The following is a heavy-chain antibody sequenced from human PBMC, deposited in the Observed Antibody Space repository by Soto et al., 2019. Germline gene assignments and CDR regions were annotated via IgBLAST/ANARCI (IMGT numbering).Heavy chain of an antibody. CDR2: IYYSGST. V-gene: IGHV4-61*01. CDR1: GGSVSSGSYY. CDR3: ARKSYYGGLGAAFDI. D-gene: IGHD1-26*01. J-gene: IGHJ3*02. Sequence: SETLSLTCTVSGGSVSSGSYYWSWIRQPPGKGLEWIGYIYYSGSTNYNPSLKSRVTISVDTSKNQFSLKLSSVTAADTAVYYCARKSYYGGLGAAFDIWGQGTMVTVSS.